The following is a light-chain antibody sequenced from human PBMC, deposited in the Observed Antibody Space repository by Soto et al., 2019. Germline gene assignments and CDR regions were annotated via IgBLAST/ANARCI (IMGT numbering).Light chain of an antibody. CDR3: QVWDSSSDHYV. CDR1: NIGSKT. Sequence: SYELTQPPSLSVAPGMTARITCGGINIGSKTVHWYQQKPGQAPVLVIYYDSDRPSGIPERFSGSNSGKMATLTISRVEAGDEADYYCQVWDSSSDHYVFATGTKVTVL. J-gene: IGLJ1*01. V-gene: IGLV3-21*04. CDR2: YDS.